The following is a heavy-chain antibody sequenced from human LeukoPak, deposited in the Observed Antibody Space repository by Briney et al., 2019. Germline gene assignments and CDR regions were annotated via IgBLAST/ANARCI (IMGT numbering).Heavy chain of an antibody. V-gene: IGHV4-39*07. J-gene: IGHJ3*02. CDR3: ASSSSPHDAFDI. CDR1: GGSISSSTYY. CDR2: IYYSGST. D-gene: IGHD6-6*01. Sequence: SETLSLTCTVSGGSISSSTYYWGWIRQPPGKGLEWIGSIYYSGSTYYNPSLKSRVTISVDTSKNQFFLKLSSVTAADTAVYYCASSSSPHDAFDIWGQGTMVTVSS.